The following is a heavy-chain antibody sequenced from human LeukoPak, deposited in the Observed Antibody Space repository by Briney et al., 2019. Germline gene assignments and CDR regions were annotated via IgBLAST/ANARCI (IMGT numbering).Heavy chain of an antibody. V-gene: IGHV4-59*08. CDR3: ARSYSYGYLSAFDI. CDR2: IYYSGST. D-gene: IGHD5-18*01. CDR1: GGSISRYY. J-gene: IGHJ3*02. Sequence: PEPLSLTCTVSGGSISRYYWSWIRQPPGKGLEWIGYIYYSGSTNYNPSLKSRVTISVDTSKNQCSLKLSSVTAADTAVYYCARSYSYGYLSAFDIWGQGTMATVSS.